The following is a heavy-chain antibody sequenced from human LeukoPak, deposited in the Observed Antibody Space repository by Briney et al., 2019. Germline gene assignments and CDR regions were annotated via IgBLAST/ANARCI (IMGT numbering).Heavy chain of an antibody. CDR2: IKSDGSST. Sequence: SGGSLRLSCEASGFTFSSYWMHWVRQAPGKGLVWVSRIKSDGSSTSYADSVKGRFTISRDNAKNTLYLQMNSLRAEDTAVYYCAKGGTYSFDYWGQGTLVTVSS. CDR3: AKGGTYSFDY. J-gene: IGHJ4*02. V-gene: IGHV3-74*01. D-gene: IGHD1-26*01. CDR1: GFTFSSYW.